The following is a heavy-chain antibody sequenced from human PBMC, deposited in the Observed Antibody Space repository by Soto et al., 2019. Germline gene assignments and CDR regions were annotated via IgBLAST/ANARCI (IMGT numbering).Heavy chain of an antibody. V-gene: IGHV3-20*04. Sequence: GGSLRLSCAASGFTFDDYGMSWVRQVPGKGLEWFAGINWNGRTRNYVVFVKGRFTISRDTAKNSLFLQMNSLRAEDTALYFCARASPRGRYFDWLIFPLGHWGQGTLVTVSS. CDR1: GFTFDDYG. J-gene: IGHJ4*02. CDR2: INWNGRTR. CDR3: ARASPRGRYFDWLIFPLGH. D-gene: IGHD3-9*01.